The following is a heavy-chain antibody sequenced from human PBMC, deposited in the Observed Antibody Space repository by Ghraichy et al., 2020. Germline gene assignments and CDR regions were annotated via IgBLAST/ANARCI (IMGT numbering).Heavy chain of an antibody. CDR1: GGSISSYY. V-gene: IGHV4-4*07. Sequence: TLSLTCTVSGGSISSYYWSWIRQPAGKGLEWIGRIYPSGSTKSNPSLKSRVTMSVDTSKKQFSLRLSSVTAADTAVYYCARQGGRWSGFAYWGQGTLVTVSS. CDR3: ARQGGRWSGFAY. D-gene: IGHD3-3*01. CDR2: IYPSGST. J-gene: IGHJ4*02.